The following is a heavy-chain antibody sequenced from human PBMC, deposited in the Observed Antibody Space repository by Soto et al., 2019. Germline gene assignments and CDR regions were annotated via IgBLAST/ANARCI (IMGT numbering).Heavy chain of an antibody. CDR3: ARSYVSGSRAFDY. D-gene: IGHD3-10*01. Sequence: QVHLVQSGVEVKKPGSSVKVSCKASGDTFSSYTINWVRQAPGLGLEWMGRVIPMLSMSNYALKFQGRVPMTADRSTNTAYMQLSSLRSEDTATYYCARSYVSGSRAFDYWGQGALVTVSS. V-gene: IGHV1-69*02. J-gene: IGHJ4*02. CDR1: GDTFSSYT. CDR2: VIPMLSMS.